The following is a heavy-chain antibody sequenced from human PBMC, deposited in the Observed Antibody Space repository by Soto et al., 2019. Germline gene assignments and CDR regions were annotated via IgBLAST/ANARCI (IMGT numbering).Heavy chain of an antibody. Sequence: PGGSLRLSCAASGFTFSSYAMHWVRQAPGKGLEWVAVISYDGSNKYYAAPVKGRFTISRDDSKNTLYLQMNSLKTEDTAVYYCTTTKDIENDYWGQGTLVTVSS. V-gene: IGHV3-30-3*01. D-gene: IGHD2-15*01. CDR3: TTTKDIENDY. CDR2: ISYDGSNK. J-gene: IGHJ4*02. CDR1: GFTFSSYA.